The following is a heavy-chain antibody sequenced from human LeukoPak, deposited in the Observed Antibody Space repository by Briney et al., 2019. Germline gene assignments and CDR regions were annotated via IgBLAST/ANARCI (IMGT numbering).Heavy chain of an antibody. CDR2: ISSSSSYI. CDR3: AGTDALYYYGMDV. V-gene: IGHV3-21*01. CDR1: VFTFSSDS. Sequence: GGSLRLSCAASVFTFSSDSMNWVRQAPGKGLEWVSSISSSSSYIYYADSVKGRFTISRDNAKNSLYLQMNSLRAEDTAVYYCAGTDALYYYGMDVWGQGTTVTVSS. J-gene: IGHJ6*02.